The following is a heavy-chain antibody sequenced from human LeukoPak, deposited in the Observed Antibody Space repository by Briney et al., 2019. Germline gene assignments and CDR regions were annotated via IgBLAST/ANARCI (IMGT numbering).Heavy chain of an antibody. CDR3: ARSPRNSGYNYGDY. CDR1: GFTFSTYC. V-gene: IGHV3-7*03. CDR2: INQDGSEM. D-gene: IGHD5-12*01. J-gene: IGHJ4*02. Sequence: PGGSLRLSCAASGFTFSTYCMTWVRQAPGKGLEWVANINQDGSEMYYVDSVKGRFTISRDNAKNSLYLQMNSLRAEDTAIYYCARSPRNSGYNYGDYWGQGTLVTVSS.